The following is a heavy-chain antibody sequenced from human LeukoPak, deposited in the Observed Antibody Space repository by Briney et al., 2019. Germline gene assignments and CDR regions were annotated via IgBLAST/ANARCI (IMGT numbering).Heavy chain of an antibody. CDR1: GFTFSSYA. J-gene: IGHJ6*04. CDR3: ARDIGLEDV. D-gene: IGHD2-15*01. V-gene: IGHV3-30*04. CDR2: ISYDGSNK. Sequence: GGSLRLSCVASGFTFSSYAMHWVRQAPGKGLEWVAVISYDGSNKYYADSVKGRFTISRDNSKNTLYLQMNSLRAEDTAVYYCARDIGLEDVWGKGTTVTVSS.